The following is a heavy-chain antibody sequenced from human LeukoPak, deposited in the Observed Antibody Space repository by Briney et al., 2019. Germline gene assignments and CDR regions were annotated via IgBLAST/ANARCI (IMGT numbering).Heavy chain of an antibody. D-gene: IGHD5-24*01. CDR1: AGSISSGSYY. CDR2: IYTSGST. Sequence: KASETLSLTCTVSAGSISSGSYYWSWIRQPAGKGLEWIGRIYTSGSTNYNPSLKSRVTISVDTSKNQVSLKLGSVTAADAAVYYCARGSRDGYNYVDYFDYWGQGTLVTVSS. J-gene: IGHJ4*02. CDR3: ARGSRDGYNYVDYFDY. V-gene: IGHV4-61*02.